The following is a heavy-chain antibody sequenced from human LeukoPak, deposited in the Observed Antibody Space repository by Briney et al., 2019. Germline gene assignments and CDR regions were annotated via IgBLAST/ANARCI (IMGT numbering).Heavy chain of an antibody. D-gene: IGHD6-13*01. CDR2: IIPIFGTA. J-gene: IGHJ4*02. V-gene: IGHV1-69*13. Sequence: ASVKVSCKASGGTFSSYAISWVRQAPGQGLEWMGRIIPIFGTANYAQKFQGRVTITADESTSTAYMELSSLRSEDTAVYYCARGTIENFVRTGIAAAGPYFDYWGQGTLVTVSS. CDR1: GGTFSSYA. CDR3: ARGTIENFVRTGIAAAGPYFDY.